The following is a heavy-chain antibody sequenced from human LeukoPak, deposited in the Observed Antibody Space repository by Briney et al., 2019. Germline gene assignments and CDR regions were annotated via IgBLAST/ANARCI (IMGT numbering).Heavy chain of an antibody. J-gene: IGHJ5*02. Sequence: SETLSLTCTVSGGSITSYHWSWIRQPPGKGLEWIGYVSYTGSTNFNPSLKSRVTISIDTSKNQFSLKLSSVSAADTAVYYCASGGYCSTTSCYPNWFDPWGQGTLVTVSS. CDR3: ASGGYCSTTSCYPNWFDP. CDR2: VSYTGST. D-gene: IGHD2-2*01. CDR1: GGSITSYH. V-gene: IGHV4-59*01.